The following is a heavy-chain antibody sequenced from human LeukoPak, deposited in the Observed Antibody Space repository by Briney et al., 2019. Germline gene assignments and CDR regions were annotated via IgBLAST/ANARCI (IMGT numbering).Heavy chain of an antibody. CDR3: AREMSLLVSGSYYYYYYMDV. CDR1: GGSISSYY. CDR2: IYTSGST. V-gene: IGHV4-4*07. J-gene: IGHJ6*03. Sequence: SETLSLTCTVSGGSISSYYWSWIRQPAGKGLEWIGRIYTSGSTNYNPSLKSRVTISVDTSKNQFSLNLSSVTAADTAIYYCAREMSLLVSGSYYYYYYMDVWGKGTTVTVSS. D-gene: IGHD1-26*01.